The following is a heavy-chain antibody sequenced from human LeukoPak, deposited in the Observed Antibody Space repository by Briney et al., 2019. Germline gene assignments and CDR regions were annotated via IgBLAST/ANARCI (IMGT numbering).Heavy chain of an antibody. CDR1: GFTFSSYA. CDR2: ISDGGSNK. D-gene: IGHD2-2*02. J-gene: IGHJ4*02. V-gene: IGHV3-30-3*01. CDR3: ARDSYCSSTSCYMALDY. Sequence: GGSLRLSCAASGFTFSSYAMHWVRQAPGKGLEWVAFISDGGSNKYYADSAKGRFTVSRDNSKNTLYLQMNSLRAEDTAVYYCARDSYCSSTSCYMALDYWGQGTLVTVSS.